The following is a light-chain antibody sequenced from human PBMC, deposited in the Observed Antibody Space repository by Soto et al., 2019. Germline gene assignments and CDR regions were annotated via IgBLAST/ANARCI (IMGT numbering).Light chain of an antibody. CDR3: QQYGSSPRYT. Sequence: EIVLTQSPGTLSLSPGERATLSCRASQSVSSSYLAWYQQKPGQPPSLPISGASSRATGIPDRFSGSGSGTAFTLTISRLEPEDFAVYYCQQYGSSPRYTFGQGTKLEIK. J-gene: IGKJ2*01. CDR2: GAS. V-gene: IGKV3-20*01. CDR1: QSVSSSY.